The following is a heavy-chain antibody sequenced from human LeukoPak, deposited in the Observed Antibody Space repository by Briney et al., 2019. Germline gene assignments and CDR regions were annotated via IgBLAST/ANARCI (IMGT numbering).Heavy chain of an antibody. CDR2: IYSSGST. D-gene: IGHD6-13*01. J-gene: IGHJ5*02. V-gene: IGHV4-61*02. CDR1: GGSITSGDYY. CDR3: ALIAAAGTGDNWFDP. Sequence: SETLSLTCTVSGGSITSGDYYWNWIRQPAGKGLEWIGRIYSSGSTNYNPSLKSRVTISVDTSKNQFSLKLSSVTAADTAVYYCALIAAAGTGDNWFDPWGQGTLVTVSS.